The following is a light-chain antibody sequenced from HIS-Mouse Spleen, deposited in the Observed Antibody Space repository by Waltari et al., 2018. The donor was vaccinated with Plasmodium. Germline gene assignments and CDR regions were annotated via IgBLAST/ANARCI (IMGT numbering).Light chain of an antibody. CDR2: RNN. Sequence: QSVLTPPPSASGTPGQRVTIPCSGRSPNIGSNYVYWYQQLPGTAPKLLIYRNNQRPSGVPDRFSGSKSGTSASLAISGLRSEDEADYYCAAWDDSLSVVFGGGTKLTVL. J-gene: IGLJ2*01. V-gene: IGLV1-47*01. CDR3: AAWDDSLSVV. CDR1: SPNIGSNY.